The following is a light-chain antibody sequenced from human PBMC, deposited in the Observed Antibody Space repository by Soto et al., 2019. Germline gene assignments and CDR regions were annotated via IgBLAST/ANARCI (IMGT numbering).Light chain of an antibody. J-gene: IGKJ1*01. Sequence: EVVMTQSPATLSVSPGERATLSCRASQSVTTNMAWYQQKPGQAPRLLIYGASTRATGIPARFSGSGSGTDFTLTISSLQSEHFAVYYCQQYNNWPPWTVGQGTKVDIK. CDR1: QSVTTN. CDR2: GAS. CDR3: QQYNNWPPWT. V-gene: IGKV3-15*01.